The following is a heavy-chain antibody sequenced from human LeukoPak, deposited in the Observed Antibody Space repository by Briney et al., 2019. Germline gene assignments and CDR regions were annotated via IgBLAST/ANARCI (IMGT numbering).Heavy chain of an antibody. V-gene: IGHV1-46*01. CDR1: GYTFTSNH. D-gene: IGHD4-17*01. CDR3: ARDGGSYGDCPH. Sequence: ASVKVSCKASGYTFTSNHIHWVRQAPGQGLEWMGIINPSDDTTTFAQKFRGRVAMTRDTSTSTVYMDLSSLRSEDTAVYYCARDGGSYGDCPHWGQGTLVTVSS. J-gene: IGHJ1*01. CDR2: INPSDDTT.